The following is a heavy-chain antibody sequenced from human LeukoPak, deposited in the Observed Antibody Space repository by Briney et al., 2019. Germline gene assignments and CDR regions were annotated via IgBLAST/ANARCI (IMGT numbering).Heavy chain of an antibody. V-gene: IGHV4-34*01. J-gene: IGHJ4*02. D-gene: IGHD1-26*01. CDR1: GGSFSGYY. CDR2: INHSGST. Sequence: SETLSLTCAVYGGSFSGYYWSWIRQPPGKGLEWIGEINHSGSTNYNPSLKSRVTISVDTSKNQFSLKLSSMTAADTAVYYCARGLMGATTGPYYFDYWGQGTLVTVSS. CDR3: ARGLMGATTGPYYFDY.